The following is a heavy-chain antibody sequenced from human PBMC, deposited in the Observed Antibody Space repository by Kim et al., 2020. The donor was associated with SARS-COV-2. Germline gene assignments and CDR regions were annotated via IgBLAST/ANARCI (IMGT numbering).Heavy chain of an antibody. CDR1: GYSFTSYW. CDR3: ARLDGDYANYYYYGMDV. J-gene: IGHJ6*02. CDR2: IDPSDSYT. D-gene: IGHD4-17*01. V-gene: IGHV5-10-1*01. Sequence: GESLKISCKGSGYSFTSYWISWVRQMPGKGLEWMGRIDPSDSYTNYSPSFQGHVTISADKSISTAYLQWSSLKASDTAMYYCARLDGDYANYYYYGMDVWGQGTTVTVSS.